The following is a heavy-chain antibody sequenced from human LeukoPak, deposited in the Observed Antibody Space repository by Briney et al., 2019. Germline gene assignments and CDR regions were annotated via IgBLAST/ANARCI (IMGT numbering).Heavy chain of an antibody. J-gene: IGHJ4*02. CDR3: AREYMTGPFDY. CDR2: INPNSGGT. V-gene: IGHV1-2*02. Sequence: ASVKVSCKASGYIFTTYFIHWVRQAPGQGLEWMGWINPNSGGTNYAQKFQGRVTMTRDTSISTAYMELSRLRSDDTAVYYCAREYMTGPFDYWGQGTLVTVSS. D-gene: IGHD1-14*01. CDR1: GYIFTTYF.